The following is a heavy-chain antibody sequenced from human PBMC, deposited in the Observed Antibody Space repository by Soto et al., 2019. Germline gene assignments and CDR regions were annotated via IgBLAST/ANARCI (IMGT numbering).Heavy chain of an antibody. V-gene: IGHV4-59*08. CDR1: GGPISTYY. J-gene: IGHJ4*02. Sequence: QVQLQESGPGLVKPSETLSLTCTVSGGPISTYYWNWIRQPPGKGLEWIGYIYYGGSANYNPSLKSRVTISVDTSKKQFSLKLSSVTAADTAVYYCARGGHCTNGVCSALDYWGQGTLVTVSS. D-gene: IGHD2-8*01. CDR2: IYYGGSA. CDR3: ARGGHCTNGVCSALDY.